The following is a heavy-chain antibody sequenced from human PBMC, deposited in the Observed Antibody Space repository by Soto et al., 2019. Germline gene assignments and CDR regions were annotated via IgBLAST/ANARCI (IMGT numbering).Heavy chain of an antibody. Sequence: VGSLRLSCEVSGFTFSMYSMSWVRQSPGKGLEWVAKIPQDGVDGHYADSVKGRFTISRDNGKNSLYLQLNNLRAEDTAVYYCARDHLILPAHDFFYGSDVWGRGATVTVSS. CDR3: ARDHLILPAHDFFYGSDV. J-gene: IGHJ6*02. CDR1: GFTFSMYS. D-gene: IGHD2-21*02. CDR2: IPQDGVDG. V-gene: IGHV3-7*03.